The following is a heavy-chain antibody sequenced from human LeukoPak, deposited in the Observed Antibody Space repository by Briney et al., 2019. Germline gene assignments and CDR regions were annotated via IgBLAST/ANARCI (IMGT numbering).Heavy chain of an antibody. CDR3: AKDTSSTYYDILTGSQGLDY. CDR2: ISYYGSNK. CDR1: GFTFSSYG. D-gene: IGHD3-9*01. J-gene: IGHJ4*02. V-gene: IGHV3-30*18. Sequence: GGSLRLSCSASGFTFSSYGMHWVRQAPGKGLEWVAVISYYGSNKYYADSVKGRFTISRDNSKNTLYLQMNSLRAEDTAVYFCAKDTSSTYYDILTGSQGLDYWGQGTLVTVSS.